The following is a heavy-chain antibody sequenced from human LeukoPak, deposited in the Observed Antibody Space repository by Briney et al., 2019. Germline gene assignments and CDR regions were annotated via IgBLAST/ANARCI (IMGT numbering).Heavy chain of an antibody. CDR2: INHSGST. D-gene: IGHD5-18*01. V-gene: IGHV4-34*01. J-gene: IGHJ4*02. Sequence: IRQPPGKXXEWIGEINHSGSTNYNPSLKSRVTISVDTSKNQFSLKLSSVTAADTAVYYCARFSTAMVPSYWGQGTLVTVSS. CDR3: ARFSTAMVPSY.